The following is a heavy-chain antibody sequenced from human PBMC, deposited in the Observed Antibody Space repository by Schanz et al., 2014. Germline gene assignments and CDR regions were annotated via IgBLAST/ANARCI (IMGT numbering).Heavy chain of an antibody. J-gene: IGHJ4*02. D-gene: IGHD5-12*01. CDR3: ASPSGYSDYGTYFDF. Sequence: VQLVESGGGVVQPGRSLRLSCAAYGFTLSNSDMHWVRQGTGKGLEWVSTIGYLGDTYYPDSVKGRFTVSRDSGQNSLYLQMNSLRAGDTAVYYCASPSGYSDYGTYFDFWGQGTLVTVSS. CDR2: IGYLGDT. V-gene: IGHV3-13*01. CDR1: GFTLSNSD.